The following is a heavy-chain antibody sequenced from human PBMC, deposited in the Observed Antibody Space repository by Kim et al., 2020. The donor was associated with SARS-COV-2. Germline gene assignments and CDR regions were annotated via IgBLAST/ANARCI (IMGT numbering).Heavy chain of an antibody. CDR3: ARDPADDYGDYVGAFDI. D-gene: IGHD4-17*01. Sequence: VKGRFTISRDNAKNSLYLQMNSLRAEDTAVYYCARDPADDYGDYVGAFDIWGQGTMVTVSS. V-gene: IGHV3-11*06. J-gene: IGHJ3*02.